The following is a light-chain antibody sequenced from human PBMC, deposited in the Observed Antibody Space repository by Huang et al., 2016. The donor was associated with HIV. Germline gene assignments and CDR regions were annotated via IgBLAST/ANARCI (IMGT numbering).Light chain of an antibody. CDR3: QQYDNLPFT. V-gene: IGKV1-33*01. J-gene: IGKJ3*01. CDR2: DAS. Sequence: DIQMTQSPSSLSASVGDRVTITCQASQDISNYLNWYQQKPVKAPTLLIYDASNLESGVPTRFSGSGSGTDFTFTISSLQPEDIATYYCQQYDNLPFTFGPGTKVDIK. CDR1: QDISNY.